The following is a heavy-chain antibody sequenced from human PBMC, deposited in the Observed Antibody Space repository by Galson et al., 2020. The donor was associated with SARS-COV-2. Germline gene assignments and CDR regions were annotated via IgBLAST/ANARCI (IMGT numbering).Heavy chain of an antibody. CDR2: ISSSSSYI. Sequence: NSGGSLRLSCAASGFTFSSYSMNWVRQAPGKGLEWVSSISSSSSYIYYADSVKGRFTISRDNAKNSLYLQMNSLRAEDTAVYYCASRLGGDYYYYYDMDVWGQGTTVTVSS. V-gene: IGHV3-21*01. D-gene: IGHD3-16*01. J-gene: IGHJ6*02. CDR1: GFTFSSYS. CDR3: ASRLGGDYYYYYDMDV.